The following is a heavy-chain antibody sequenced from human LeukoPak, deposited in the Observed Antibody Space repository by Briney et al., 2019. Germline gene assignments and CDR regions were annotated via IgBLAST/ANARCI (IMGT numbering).Heavy chain of an antibody. D-gene: IGHD3-10*01. CDR3: ARELAAFGELLYYYYGMDV. CDR1: GFTVSSNY. V-gene: IGHV3-66*01. CDR2: IYSGGST. J-gene: IGHJ6*02. Sequence: GGSLRLSCAASGFTVSSNYMSWVRQAPGKGLEWVSVIYSGGSTYYADSVKGRFTISRDNSKNTLYLQMNSLRAEDTAVYYCARELAAFGELLYYYYGMDVWGQGTTVTVSS.